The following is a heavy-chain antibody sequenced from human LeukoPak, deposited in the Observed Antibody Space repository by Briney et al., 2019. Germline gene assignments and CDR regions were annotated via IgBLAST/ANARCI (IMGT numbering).Heavy chain of an antibody. CDR1: GGSFSGYY. CDR3: ARAPYDYVWGSYRYTEYYFDY. V-gene: IGHV4-34*01. CDR2: INHSGST. D-gene: IGHD3-16*02. Sequence: SETLSLTCAVYGGSFSGYYWSWIRQPPGKGLEWIGEINHSGSTNYNPSLKSRVTISVDTSKNQFSLKLSSVTAADTAVYYCARAPYDYVWGSYRYTEYYFDYWGQGTLVTVSS. J-gene: IGHJ4*02.